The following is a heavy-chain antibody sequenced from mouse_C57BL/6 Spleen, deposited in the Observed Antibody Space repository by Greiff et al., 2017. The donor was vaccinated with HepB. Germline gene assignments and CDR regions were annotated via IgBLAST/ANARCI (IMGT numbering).Heavy chain of an antibody. J-gene: IGHJ4*01. Sequence: QVQLQQSGAELVRPGASVKLSCKASGYTFTDYYINWVKQRPGQGLEWIARIYPGSGNTYYNEKFKGKATLTAEKSSSTAYMQLSSLTSEDSAVYFCARDTTVVADYAMDYWGQGTSVTVSS. CDR2: IYPGSGNT. CDR3: ARDTTVVADYAMDY. CDR1: GYTFTDYY. D-gene: IGHD1-1*01. V-gene: IGHV1-76*01.